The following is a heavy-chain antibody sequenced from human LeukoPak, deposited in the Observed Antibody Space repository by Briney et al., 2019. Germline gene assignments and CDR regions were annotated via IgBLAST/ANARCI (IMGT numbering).Heavy chain of an antibody. Sequence: GRSLRLSCEASGFTFNTYSMYWIRQTPDKGLEWLAVTSHDESTKLYADSVKGRFTISRDNSKNTVYLLMNSLRLDDTGIYYCARSRLGLWLSVIDYWGQGSLVTVSA. D-gene: IGHD3-9*01. CDR1: GFTFNTYS. J-gene: IGHJ4*02. V-gene: IGHV3-30*04. CDR2: TSHDESTK. CDR3: ARSRLGLWLSVIDY.